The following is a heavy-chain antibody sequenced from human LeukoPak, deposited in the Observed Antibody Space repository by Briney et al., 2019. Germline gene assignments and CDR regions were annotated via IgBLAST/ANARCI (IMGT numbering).Heavy chain of an antibody. CDR3: AKGTYWNFIDY. CDR1: GFTFDDYA. V-gene: IGHV3-43D*03. D-gene: IGHD1-7*01. Sequence: GGSLRLSCAVSGFTFDDYAMHWVRHAPGKGLAWVSLITWDGVTTYYADSVKSRFTISRDNSKNSLYLQMNSLRPDDTALYYCAKGTYWNFIDYWGQGTLVTVSS. J-gene: IGHJ4*02. CDR2: ITWDGVTT.